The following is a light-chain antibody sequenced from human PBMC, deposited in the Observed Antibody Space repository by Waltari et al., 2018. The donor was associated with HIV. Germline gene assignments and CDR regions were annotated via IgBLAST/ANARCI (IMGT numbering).Light chain of an antibody. CDR1: SSAVGGYNY. CDR3: SSYTSSRTRV. V-gene: IGLV2-14*01. Sequence: QSALTQPASVSGSPGQSITISCTGTSSAVGGYNYVSWYQQHPGKAPKLMIYEVSNRPSGVSNRFSGSKSGNTASLTISGLQAEDEADYYCSSYTSSRTRVFGTGTKVTVL. J-gene: IGLJ1*01. CDR2: EVS.